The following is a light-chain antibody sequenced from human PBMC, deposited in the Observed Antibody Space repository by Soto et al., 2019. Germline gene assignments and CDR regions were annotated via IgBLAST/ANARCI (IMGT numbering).Light chain of an antibody. Sequence: DMQMTQSPSSLSASVGDRVTITCRPSQTIDNYLNWYQHKPGKAPKLLIYGASTLQSGVSSRFTGSASGTDFTPTIDNLQAEDFATYYCQQTYTIPFAFGQGTKLEI. CDR1: QTIDNY. J-gene: IGKJ2*01. CDR3: QQTYTIPFA. V-gene: IGKV1-39*01. CDR2: GAS.